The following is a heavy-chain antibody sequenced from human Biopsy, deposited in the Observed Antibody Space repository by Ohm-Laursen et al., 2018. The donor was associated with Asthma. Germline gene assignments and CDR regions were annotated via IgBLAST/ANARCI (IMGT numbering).Heavy chain of an antibody. V-gene: IGHV1-2*06. Sequence: SVKVSCKTSGYPFTDYYVHWVRQAPGQGLEWMGRIDPNRGGTNYAQKFLGRVTMTRDTSVNTAFMVLSRLRSDDTAVYYCARIKIRIGAGTDRYFDLWGRGTLVTVSS. CDR1: GYPFTDYY. CDR2: IDPNRGGT. CDR3: ARIKIRIGAGTDRYFDL. D-gene: IGHD3-16*01. J-gene: IGHJ2*01.